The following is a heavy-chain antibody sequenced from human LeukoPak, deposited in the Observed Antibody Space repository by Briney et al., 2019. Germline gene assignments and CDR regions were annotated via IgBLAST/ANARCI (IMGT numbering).Heavy chain of an antibody. CDR1: GFTFSSYW. CDR3: ARSQAYPYCSSTSCYQDNWFDP. Sequence: GGSLRLSCAASGFTFSSYWMSWVRQAPGKGLEWVANIKQDGSEKYYVDSVKGRFTISRDNAKNSLYLQMNSLRAEDTAIYYCARSQAYPYCSSTSCYQDNWFDPWGQGTLVTVSS. V-gene: IGHV3-7*01. J-gene: IGHJ5*02. CDR2: IKQDGSEK. D-gene: IGHD2-2*01.